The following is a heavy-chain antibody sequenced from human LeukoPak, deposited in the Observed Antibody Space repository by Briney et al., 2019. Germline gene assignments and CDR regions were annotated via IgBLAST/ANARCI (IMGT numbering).Heavy chain of an antibody. J-gene: IGHJ4*02. V-gene: IGHV3-21*01. CDR2: ISSSSSYI. D-gene: IGHD3-9*01. Sequence: GGSLGLSCAASGFTFSSYSMNWVRQAPGKGLEWVSSISSSSSYIYYADSVKGRFTISRDNAKNSLYLQMNSLRAEDTAVYYCARDIGYDILTGHFDYWGQGTLVTVSS. CDR3: ARDIGYDILTGHFDY. CDR1: GFTFSSYS.